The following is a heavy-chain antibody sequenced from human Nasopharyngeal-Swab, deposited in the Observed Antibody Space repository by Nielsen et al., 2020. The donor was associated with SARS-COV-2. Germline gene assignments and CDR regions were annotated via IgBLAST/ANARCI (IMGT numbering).Heavy chain of an antibody. Sequence: GESLKTSCAASGFTVSGYYISWIRQAPGKGLEWIAYINPGGDVIAYADSVQGRFSISRDSATNSVYLQMNSLRTDDTAVYFCARKVALDIWGQGTVVTVSS. CDR3: ARKVALDI. J-gene: IGHJ3*02. CDR1: GFTVSGYY. V-gene: IGHV3-11*01. CDR2: INPGGDVI.